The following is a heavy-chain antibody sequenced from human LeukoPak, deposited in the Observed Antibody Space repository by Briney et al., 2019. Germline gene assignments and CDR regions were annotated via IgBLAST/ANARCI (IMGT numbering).Heavy chain of an antibody. Sequence: SQTLSLTCTVSGGSISSGDYYWSWIRQPPGKGLEWIGSIYYSGSTYYNPSLKSRVTISVDTSKNQFSLKLSSVTAADTAVYYCARTGPGTHFWSGYNWFDPWGQGTLVTVSS. CDR3: ARTGPGTHFWSGYNWFDP. D-gene: IGHD3-3*02. CDR2: IYYSGST. J-gene: IGHJ5*02. CDR1: GGSISSGDYY. V-gene: IGHV4-39*01.